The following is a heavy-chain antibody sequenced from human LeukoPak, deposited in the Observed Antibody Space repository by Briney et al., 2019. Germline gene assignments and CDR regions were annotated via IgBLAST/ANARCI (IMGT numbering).Heavy chain of an antibody. V-gene: IGHV3-7*01. CDR1: RFTFSSYW. Sequence: GGSLRLSCAASRFTFSSYWMSWVRQAPGKGLEWVANIQQDGSEKYYVDSVKGRVTISRDNAKNSLYLQMNSLRAEDTAVYYCARDARVVLDYWGQGTLVTVSS. J-gene: IGHJ4*02. D-gene: IGHD2-2*01. CDR2: IQQDGSEK. CDR3: ARDARVVLDY.